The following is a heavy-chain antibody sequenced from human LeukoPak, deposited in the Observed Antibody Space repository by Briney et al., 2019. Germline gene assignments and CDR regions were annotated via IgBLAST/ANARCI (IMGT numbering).Heavy chain of an antibody. CDR1: GYTFTNYY. CDR3: ARLGCSSTSCSDAFEI. V-gene: IGHV1-46*01. CDR2: INPSGGST. J-gene: IGHJ3*02. D-gene: IGHD2-2*01. Sequence: GASVKVSCKASGYTFTNYYMHWVRQAPGQGLEWMGIINPSGGSTSYAQKLQGRVTMTTDTSTSTAYMELRSLRSDDTAVYYCARLGCSSTSCSDAFEIWGQGTMVTVSS.